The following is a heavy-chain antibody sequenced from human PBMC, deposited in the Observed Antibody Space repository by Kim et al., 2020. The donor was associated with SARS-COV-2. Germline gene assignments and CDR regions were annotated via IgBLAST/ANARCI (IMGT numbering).Heavy chain of an antibody. D-gene: IGHD1-26*01. J-gene: IGHJ4*02. CDR3: AARIVGYTFDY. V-gene: IGHV3-23*01. CDR2: T. Sequence: TYYAEPVKGRFTISKDDSKNTLYLQMNSLRAEDTAVYYCAARIVGYTFDYWGQGTLVTVSS.